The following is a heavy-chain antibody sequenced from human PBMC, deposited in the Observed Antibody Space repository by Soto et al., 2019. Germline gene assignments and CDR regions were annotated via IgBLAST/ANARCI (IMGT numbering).Heavy chain of an antibody. Sequence: QVQLVQSGAEVKKPGASVKGYCKASGYIFTSYGISWVRQAPGKCVEWMGWISAYNGNTNNAQKLQGRVTMTTDTSTSTAYMALRSLRSDDTAVDYCERLTPLYRSSAWFDYWGQGTLVTVSS. D-gene: IGHD6-6*01. J-gene: IGHJ4*02. V-gene: IGHV1-18*01. CDR2: ISAYNGNT. CDR3: ERLTPLYRSSAWFDY. CDR1: GYIFTSYG.